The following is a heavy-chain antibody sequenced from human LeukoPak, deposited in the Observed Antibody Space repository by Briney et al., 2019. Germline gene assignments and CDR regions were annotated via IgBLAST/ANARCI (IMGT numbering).Heavy chain of an antibody. J-gene: IGHJ4*02. V-gene: IGHV3-21*01. D-gene: IGHD3-22*01. Sequence: PGGSLRLSCAASGFTFSSYSMNWVRQAPGKGLEWVSSISSSSSYIYYADSVKGRFTISRDNAKDSLYLQMNSLRAEDTAVYYCARGADSSGYYYWGQGTLVTVSS. CDR2: ISSSSSYI. CDR1: GFTFSSYS. CDR3: ARGADSSGYYY.